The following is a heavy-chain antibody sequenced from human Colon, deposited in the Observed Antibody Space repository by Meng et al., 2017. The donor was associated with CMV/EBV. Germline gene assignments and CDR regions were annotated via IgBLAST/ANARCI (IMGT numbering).Heavy chain of an antibody. CDR1: GVSVTSGAYH. CDR3: AKSRSSTPGIVDD. CDR2: IYDTGIT. V-gene: IGHV4-61*08. J-gene: IGHJ4*02. Sequence: QLQLQESGPGLVKPSETLSLTCIVSGVSVTSGAYHWSWIRQSPGKGLEWIGYIYDTGITIYNPSLKSRVTIFLETSKNQFSLNLNSMTTADTAVYYCAKSRSSTPGIVDDWGQGTLVTVSS. D-gene: IGHD2/OR15-2a*01.